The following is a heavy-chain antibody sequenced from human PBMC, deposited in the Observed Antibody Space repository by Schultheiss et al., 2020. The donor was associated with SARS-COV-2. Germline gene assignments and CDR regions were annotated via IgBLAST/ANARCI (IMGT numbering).Heavy chain of an antibody. CDR1: GFTFSSYW. J-gene: IGHJ5*02. V-gene: IGHV3-74*01. D-gene: IGHD3-10*01. CDR2: INSDGSST. CDR3: ASYQSARWIGESNWFDP. Sequence: GGSLRLSCAASGFTFSSYWMHWVRQAPGKGLVWVSRINSDGSSTSYADSVKGRFTISRDNAKNTLYLQMNSLRAEDTAVYYCASYQSARWIGESNWFDPWGQGALVNVAS.